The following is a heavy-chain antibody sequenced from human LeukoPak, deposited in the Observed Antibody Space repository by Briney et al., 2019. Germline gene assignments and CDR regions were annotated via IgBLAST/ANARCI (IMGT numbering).Heavy chain of an antibody. J-gene: IGHJ4*02. D-gene: IGHD6-19*01. CDR3: TRGSGWYLY. CDR1: GGSISSYY. V-gene: IGHV4-59*01. Sequence: SETLSLTCTVSGGSISSYYWSWIRQPPGKGLEYIGYIYYSGYTNYNPSLKSRVTISVDTSKNQFSLKLSSVTAADTAVYYCTRGSGWYLYWGQGTLVTVSS. CDR2: IYYSGYT.